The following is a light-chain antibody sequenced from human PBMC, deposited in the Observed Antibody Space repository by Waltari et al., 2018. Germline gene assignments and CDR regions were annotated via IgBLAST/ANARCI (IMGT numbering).Light chain of an antibody. CDR3: QSYDRTLSVPYV. CDR1: RSNIGAGFD. J-gene: IGLJ1*01. CDR2: GNT. Sequence: QSVLTQPPSVSGAAGQAVTISCTGSRSNIGAGFDGNWNQKLPGAAPKLLIHGNTNRPSGVPDRFSGSRSGTSASLAITDLQPEDEADYYCQSYDRTLSVPYVFGTGTRVTV. V-gene: IGLV1-40*01.